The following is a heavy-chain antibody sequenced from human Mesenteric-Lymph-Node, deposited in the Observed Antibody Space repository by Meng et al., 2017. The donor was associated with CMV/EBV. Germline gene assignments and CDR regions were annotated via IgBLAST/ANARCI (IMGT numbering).Heavy chain of an antibody. V-gene: IGHV3-23*01. CDR1: FTFSSYG. CDR3: AKMECSSTSCYSGDWFDP. J-gene: IGHJ5*02. D-gene: IGHD2-2*01. CDR2: ISGSGGST. Sequence: FTFSSYGMSWVRQAPGKGLEWVSAISGSGGSTYYADSVKGRFAISRDNSKNTLYLQMNSLRAEDTAVYYCAKMECSSTSCYSGDWFDPWGQGTLVTVSS.